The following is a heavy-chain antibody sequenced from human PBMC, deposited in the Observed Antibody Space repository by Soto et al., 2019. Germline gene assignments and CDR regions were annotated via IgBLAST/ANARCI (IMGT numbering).Heavy chain of an antibody. Sequence: GGSLRLSCAASGFTFGSYGMHWVRQAPGKGLEWVAVIWYDGSNKYYADSVKGRFTISRDNSKNTLYLQMNSLRSEDTAVYYCAREERYYDSSGYPGYYYGMDVWGQGTTVTVSS. D-gene: IGHD3-22*01. J-gene: IGHJ6*02. CDR2: IWYDGSNK. CDR1: GFTFGSYG. V-gene: IGHV3-33*01. CDR3: AREERYYDSSGYPGYYYGMDV.